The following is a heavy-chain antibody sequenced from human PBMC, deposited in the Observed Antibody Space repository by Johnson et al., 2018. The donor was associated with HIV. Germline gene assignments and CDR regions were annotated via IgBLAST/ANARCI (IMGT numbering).Heavy chain of an antibody. CDR2: IKQDGSEK. Sequence: VQLVESGGGLVQPGGSLRLSCVASGFTFSSHWMTWVRQAPGKGLEWVAYIKQDGSEKYYVDSVKGRFTIPRDNAKNSLYLQLNSLRAEDTAVYYCARDQDVDSNAWLDAFNIWGQGTMVTVSS. V-gene: IGHV3-7*05. CDR1: GFTFSSHW. J-gene: IGHJ3*02. CDR3: ARDQDVDSNAWLDAFNI. D-gene: IGHD3-22*01.